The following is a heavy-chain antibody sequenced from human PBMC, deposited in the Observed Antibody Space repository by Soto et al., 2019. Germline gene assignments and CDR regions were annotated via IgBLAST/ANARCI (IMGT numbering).Heavy chain of an antibody. CDR1: AGTISSFA. CDR3: ARSPMGSSSRDVDY. CDR2: IIPIFGTA. D-gene: IGHD6-13*01. Sequence: LVRVACHTSAGTISSFAIISLRQDPGQGLEWMGGIIPIFGTANYAQKFQGRVTITADESTSTAYMELSSLRSEDTAVYYCARSPMGSSSRDVDYWGQGTLVTVSS. V-gene: IGHV1-69*13. J-gene: IGHJ4*02.